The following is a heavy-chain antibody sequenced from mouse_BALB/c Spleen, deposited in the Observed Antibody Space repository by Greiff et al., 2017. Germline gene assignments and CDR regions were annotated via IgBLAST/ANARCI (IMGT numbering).Heavy chain of an antibody. D-gene: IGHD2-4*01. V-gene: IGHV3-6*02. CDR3: ARGGPTMIEAMDY. CDR2: ISYDGSN. Sequence: EVQRVESGPGLVKPSQSLSLTCSVTGYSITSGYYWNWIRQFPGNKLEWMGYISYDGSNNYNPSLKNRISITRDTSKNQFFLKLNSVTTEDTATYYCARGGPTMIEAMDYWGQGTSVTVSS. J-gene: IGHJ4*01. CDR1: GYSITSGYY.